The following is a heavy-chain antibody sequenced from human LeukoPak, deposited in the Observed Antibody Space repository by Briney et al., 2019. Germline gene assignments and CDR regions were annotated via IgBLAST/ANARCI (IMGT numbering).Heavy chain of an antibody. CDR2: INPNSGGT. V-gene: IGHV1-2*02. Sequence: INPNSGGTNYAQKFQGRVTMTRDTSISTAYMELSRLRSDDTAVYYCARDFKGIAVAPGYWGQGTLVTVSS. J-gene: IGHJ4*02. CDR3: ARDFKGIAVAPGY. D-gene: IGHD6-19*01.